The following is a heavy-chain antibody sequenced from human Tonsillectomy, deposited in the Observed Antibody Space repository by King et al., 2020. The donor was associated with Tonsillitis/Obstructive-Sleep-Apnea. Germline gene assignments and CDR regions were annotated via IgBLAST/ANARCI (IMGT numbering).Heavy chain of an antibody. Sequence: VQLVEAGAGVKKAGEFLQISCKCSGYRVANYWLVWVRTKPGKALEWMGGIRPRDSDSNDRPSFQGQVTVSADKSISTAYLQWSSLKVSDRATYYCARLSNVDFWALTFDYWGQGTQVTVSS. CDR1: GYRVANYW. V-gene: IGHV5-51*01. J-gene: IGHJ4*02. D-gene: IGHD3/OR15-3a*01. CDR2: IRPRDSDS. CDR3: ARLSNVDFWALTFDY.